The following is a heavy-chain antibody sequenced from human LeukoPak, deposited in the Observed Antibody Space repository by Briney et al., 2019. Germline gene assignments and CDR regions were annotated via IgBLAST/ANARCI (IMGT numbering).Heavy chain of an antibody. Sequence: VGLGGSLRLSCAASGITFTNFGMNWVRQAPGKGLAWISYIVGSTTTMYYADSVKGRFTISRDNAKNSLYLQMNSLRVEDTAVYYCARDRNYREGLVTIRYMDVWGKGTTVTVSS. CDR3: ARDRNYREGLVTIRYMDV. V-gene: IGHV3-48*04. D-gene: IGHD3-16*02. CDR1: GITFTNFG. J-gene: IGHJ6*03. CDR2: IVGSTTTM.